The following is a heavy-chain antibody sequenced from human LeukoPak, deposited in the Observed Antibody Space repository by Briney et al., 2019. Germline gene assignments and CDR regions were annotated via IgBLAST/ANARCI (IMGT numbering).Heavy chain of an antibody. J-gene: IGHJ4*02. CDR1: GFTFSSYE. D-gene: IGHD2-8*01. Sequence: PGGSLRLSCAASGFTFSSYEMNWVRQAPGKGLEWGSYISSSGSTIYYADSVKGRFTISRDNAKNSLYLQMNSLRAEDTAVYYCARGLKVMDYWGQGTLVTVSS. CDR3: ARGLKVMDY. CDR2: ISSSGSTI. V-gene: IGHV3-48*03.